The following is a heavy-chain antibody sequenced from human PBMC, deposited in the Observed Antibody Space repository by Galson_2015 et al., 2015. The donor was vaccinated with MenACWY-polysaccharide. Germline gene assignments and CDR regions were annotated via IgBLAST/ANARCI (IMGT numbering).Heavy chain of an antibody. V-gene: IGHV4-39*07. CDR3: ARGVRGANHAEIDY. J-gene: IGHJ4*02. CDR1: GGSITTNIYY. CDR2: VNGGTT. Sequence: TLSLTCTVSGGSITTNIYYWGWMRQPPGKGLEGIGTVNGGTTYYNPSVKSRVTISLDTSKNQFSLKLTSVTAADTAVYYCARGVRGANHAEIDYWGQGILVAVSS. D-gene: IGHD3-10*01.